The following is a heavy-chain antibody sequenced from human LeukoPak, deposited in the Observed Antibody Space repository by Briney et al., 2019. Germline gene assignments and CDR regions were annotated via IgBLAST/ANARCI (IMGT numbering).Heavy chain of an antibody. Sequence: PGGSLRLSCAASGFTFNNYAMSWVRQVPGKGLEWVSAVGGDGRTTHYVDSVKGRFTISRDNSRNTLYLQMSSLRAEDTAIYYCAKDSVVRNTGSYYFASWGQGTLVTVSS. D-gene: IGHD1-26*01. CDR1: GFTFNNYA. CDR3: AKDSVVRNTGSYYFAS. J-gene: IGHJ4*02. CDR2: VGGDGRTT. V-gene: IGHV3-23*01.